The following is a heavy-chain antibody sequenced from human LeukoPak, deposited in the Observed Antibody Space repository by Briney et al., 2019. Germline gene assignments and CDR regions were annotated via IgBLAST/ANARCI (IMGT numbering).Heavy chain of an antibody. D-gene: IGHD3-3*01. CDR1: AGPFSSSGYY. CDR3: ARYDIASFGGDIPNYMDV. V-gene: IGHV4-39*07. Sequence: SAQLSPTSSVPAGPFSSSGYYWGWMRQPPGKGLEWRWRIYGIGETNYNTSLTSRPTMSADTSTNQFSLKLGSVPAADPAVSFCARYDIASFGGDIPNYMDVWGKGTTVTVAS. CDR2: IYGIGET. J-gene: IGHJ6*03.